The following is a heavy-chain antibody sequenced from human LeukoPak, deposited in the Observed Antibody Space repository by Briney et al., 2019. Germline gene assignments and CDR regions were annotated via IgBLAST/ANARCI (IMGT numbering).Heavy chain of an antibody. D-gene: IGHD3-10*01. V-gene: IGHV3-48*01. J-gene: IGHJ6*02. CDR3: AKNTWKPSDSGRGRMDV. CDR2: IGVGGRPT. CDR1: GFSFSHYS. Sequence: AGGSLRLSCAASGFSFSHYSMTWARQASGKGLEWISYIGVGGRPTNYADSVKARFTISRDDAQNSLYLQMNSLRAEDTAVYYCAKNTWKPSDSGRGRMDVWGQGTTVTVSS.